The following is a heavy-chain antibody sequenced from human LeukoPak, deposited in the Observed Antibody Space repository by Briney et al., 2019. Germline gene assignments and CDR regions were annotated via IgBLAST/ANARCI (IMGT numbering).Heavy chain of an antibody. CDR2: IKQDGSEK. J-gene: IGHJ4*02. CDR1: GFTFSSYW. CDR3: ARVGYCSGGSSYVPFDY. D-gene: IGHD2-15*01. Sequence: GGSLRLSCAASGFTFSSYWMSWVRQAPGKGLEWVANIKQDGSEKYYVDSVKGRFTISRDNAKNSLYLQMNSLRAEDTAVYYCARVGYCSGGSSYVPFDYWGQGTLVTVSS. V-gene: IGHV3-7*03.